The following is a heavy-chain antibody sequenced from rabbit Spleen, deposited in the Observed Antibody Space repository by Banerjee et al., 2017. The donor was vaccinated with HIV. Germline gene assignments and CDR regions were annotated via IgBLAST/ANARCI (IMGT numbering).Heavy chain of an antibody. D-gene: IGHD8-1*01. J-gene: IGHJ6*01. V-gene: IGHV1S45*01. CDR2: IDTNDGDT. CDR1: GFSFSSNW. Sequence: LEESGGGLVKPGGTLTLTCTVSGFSFSSNWICWVRQAPGKGLEWIACIDTNDGDTDYANWPKGRFTISKTSSTTVTLQMTSLTAADTATYFCARDTGTSFSTYGMDLWGPGHPRHRL. CDR3: ARDTGTSFSTYGMDL.